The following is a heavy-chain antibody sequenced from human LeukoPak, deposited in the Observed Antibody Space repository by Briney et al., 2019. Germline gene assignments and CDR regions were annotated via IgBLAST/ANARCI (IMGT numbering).Heavy chain of an antibody. V-gene: IGHV1-8*01. CDR2: MNPNSGNT. J-gene: IGHJ4*02. CDR3: ARVSRTNVVVPAATRSSFGY. Sequence: ASVKVSCKASGYTFTSYDINWVRQATGQGLEWMGWMNPNSGNTGYAQKFQGRVTMTRNTSISTAYMELSSLRSEDTAVYYCARVSRTNVVVPAATRSSFGYWGQGTLVTVSS. D-gene: IGHD2-2*01. CDR1: GYTFTSYD.